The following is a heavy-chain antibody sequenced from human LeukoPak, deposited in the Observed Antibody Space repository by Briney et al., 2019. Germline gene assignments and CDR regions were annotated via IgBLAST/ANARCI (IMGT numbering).Heavy chain of an antibody. CDR2: IRSKANSYAT. V-gene: IGHV3-73*01. CDR1: GFTFSGSA. CDR3: TRQKVGYSYGD. D-gene: IGHD5-18*01. J-gene: IGHJ4*02. Sequence: GGSLRLSCAASGFTFSGSAMHWVRQASGKGLEWVGRIRSKANSYATAYAASVKGRFTISRDDSKNTAYLQMNSLKTGDTAVYYCTRQKVGYSYGDWGQGTLVTVSS.